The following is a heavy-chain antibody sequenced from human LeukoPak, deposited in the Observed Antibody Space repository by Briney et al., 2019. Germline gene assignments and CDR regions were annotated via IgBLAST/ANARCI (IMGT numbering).Heavy chain of an antibody. CDR2: INSDGSWT. J-gene: IGHJ4*02. CDR1: GNYW. D-gene: IGHD2/OR15-2a*01. Sequence: GGSLRLSCAASGNYWMHWVRQAPGKGLVWVSHINSDGSWTSYADSVKGRFTISKDNAKNTVYLQMNSLKAEDTAVYYCVSFYETYWGRGTLVTVSS. V-gene: IGHV3-74*01. CDR3: VSFYETY.